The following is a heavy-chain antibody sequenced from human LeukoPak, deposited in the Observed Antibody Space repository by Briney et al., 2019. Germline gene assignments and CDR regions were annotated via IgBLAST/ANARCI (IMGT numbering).Heavy chain of an antibody. CDR1: GFTFSSYG. Sequence: GGSLRLSCAASGFTFSSYGMHWVRQAPGKGLEWVALISYDGSNKYYVDSVKGRFTISRDNSKNTLYLQMNSLRAEDTAVYYCAKRGGSSGYYFDYWGQGTLVTVSS. V-gene: IGHV3-30*18. CDR3: AKRGGSSGYYFDY. D-gene: IGHD3-22*01. CDR2: ISYDGSNK. J-gene: IGHJ4*02.